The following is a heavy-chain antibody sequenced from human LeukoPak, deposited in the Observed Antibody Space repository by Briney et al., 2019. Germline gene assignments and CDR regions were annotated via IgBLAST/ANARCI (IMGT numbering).Heavy chain of an antibody. CDR1: TFLFSSYA. D-gene: IGHD3-22*01. Sequence: GGSLRLSCAAATFLFSSYAMDCVRQAPGKGLEYVSAISSNGSSTYYANSVKGRFTISRDNSNNTLYLQMGSLRAEDMAVYYCARGVRAYYDDSSGYYDYWGQGTLVTVSS. V-gene: IGHV3-64*01. CDR2: ISSNGSST. J-gene: IGHJ4*02. CDR3: ARGVRAYYDDSSGYYDY.